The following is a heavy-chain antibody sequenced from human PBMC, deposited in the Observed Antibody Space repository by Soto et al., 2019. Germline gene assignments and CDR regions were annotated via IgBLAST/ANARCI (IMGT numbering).Heavy chain of an antibody. CDR3: VKEGSGWSYLDH. J-gene: IGHJ4*02. D-gene: IGHD6-19*01. CDR2: SDHSGSI. Sequence: QVKLQESGPELVKPSGTLSLSCVVSSGSISSTNWWSWVRQPPGRGLVWMGASDHSGSINYNPSLRSRVTISVDKSKNQFSLNLISVTAADTAVYFCVKEGSGWSYLDHWGQGILVTVSS. CDR1: SGSISSTNW. V-gene: IGHV4-4*02.